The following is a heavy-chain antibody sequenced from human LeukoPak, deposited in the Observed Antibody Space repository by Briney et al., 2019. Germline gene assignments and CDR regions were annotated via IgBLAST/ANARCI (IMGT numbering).Heavy chain of an antibody. Sequence: SGGSLRLSCAASEFTFSSYGMHWVRQAPGKGLEWLAFIRYDGTTKYYTNSVKGRFTISRDNSKSTMYLQMNSLRAEDTAVYNCAKDLREQWHTWGYYFDYWGQGTLVTVSS. D-gene: IGHD6-19*01. CDR1: EFTFSSYG. CDR3: AKDLREQWHTWGYYFDY. J-gene: IGHJ4*02. CDR2: IRYDGTTK. V-gene: IGHV3-30*02.